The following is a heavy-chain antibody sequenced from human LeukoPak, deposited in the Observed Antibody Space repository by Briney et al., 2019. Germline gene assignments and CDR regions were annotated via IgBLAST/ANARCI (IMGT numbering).Heavy chain of an antibody. D-gene: IGHD3-9*01. CDR3: ARARPVLLRYFDWLALSVSTNMKSNWFDP. V-gene: IGHV4-34*01. CDR2: INHSGST. Sequence: SETLSLTCTVSGGSFSGYYWSWIRQPPGKGLEWIGEINHSGSTNYNPSLRSRVTISVDTSKNQFSLKLSSVTAADTAVYYCARARPVLLRYFDWLALSVSTNMKSNWFDPWGQGTLVTVSS. CDR1: GGSFSGYY. J-gene: IGHJ5*02.